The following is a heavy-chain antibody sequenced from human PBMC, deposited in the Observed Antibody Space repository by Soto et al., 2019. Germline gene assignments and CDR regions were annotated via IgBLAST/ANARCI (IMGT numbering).Heavy chain of an antibody. CDR2: IYYSGST. CDR3: ARGSDDFYGMDV. CDR1: GGSISSYY. V-gene: IGHV4-59*01. Sequence: SETLSLTCTVSGGSISSYYWSWIRQPPGKGLEWIGYIYYSGSTNYNPSLKSRVTISVDTSKNQFSLKLSSVTAADTAVYYCARGSDDFYGMDVWGQGTTVTVSS. J-gene: IGHJ6*02. D-gene: IGHD3-10*01.